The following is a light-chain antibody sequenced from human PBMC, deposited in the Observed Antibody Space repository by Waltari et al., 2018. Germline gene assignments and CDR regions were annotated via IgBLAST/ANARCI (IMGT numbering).Light chain of an antibody. CDR2: AAS. CDR3: QQSYSTPR. J-gene: IGKJ1*01. V-gene: IGKV1-39*01. Sequence: DLQMTQSPSSLSASVGDRVTITCRASQSINSYLNWYQQKPGKAPKLLIYAASSLESGVPSRFSGSGSGTDFTLTISSLQPEDFATYYCQQSYSTPRFGQGTKVEIK. CDR1: QSINSY.